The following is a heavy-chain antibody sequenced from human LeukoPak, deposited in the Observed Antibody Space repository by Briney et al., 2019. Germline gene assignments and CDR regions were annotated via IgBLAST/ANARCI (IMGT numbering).Heavy chain of an antibody. CDR3: AKGSLGKHIVVVTAIRVDY. Sequence: HPSETLSLTCSVSGGSISSYYWSWVRQAPGKGLEWVSAISGSGGSTYYADSVKGRFTISRDNSKNTLYLQMNSLRAEDTAVYYCAKGSLGKHIVVVTAIRVDYWGQGTLVTVSS. V-gene: IGHV3-23*01. CDR1: GGSISSYY. D-gene: IGHD2-21*02. J-gene: IGHJ4*02. CDR2: ISGSGGST.